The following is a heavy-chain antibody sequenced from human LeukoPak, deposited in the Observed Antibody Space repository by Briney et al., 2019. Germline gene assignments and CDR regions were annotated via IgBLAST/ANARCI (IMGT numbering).Heavy chain of an antibody. V-gene: IGHV1-18*01. CDR2: ISAYNGNT. D-gene: IGHD5-18*01. Sequence: GASVKVSCKASGYTFTSYGISWVRQAPGQGLEWMGWISAYNGNTNYAQKLQGRVTMTTDTSTSTAYMELRSLRSDDTAVYYCARVPLFDVDTAMVSVYWGQGTLVTVSS. CDR1: GYTFTSYG. J-gene: IGHJ4*02. CDR3: ARVPLFDVDTAMVSVY.